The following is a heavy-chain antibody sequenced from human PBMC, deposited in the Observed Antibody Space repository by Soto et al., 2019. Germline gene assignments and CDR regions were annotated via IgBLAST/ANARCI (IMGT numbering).Heavy chain of an antibody. CDR2: ISDSGGST. CDR1: GFTFSTYT. Sequence: EAQLLESGGGLVQPGGSLRLSCAASGFTFSTYTMRWVRQAPGKGLEWVSAISDSGGSTYYADSVEGRFTISRDNSKNSLFLQMSSPRVEDTAVYFCAMDPPLTLWGQGTLVTVS. J-gene: IGHJ4*02. D-gene: IGHD3-9*01. CDR3: AMDPPLTL. V-gene: IGHV3-23*01.